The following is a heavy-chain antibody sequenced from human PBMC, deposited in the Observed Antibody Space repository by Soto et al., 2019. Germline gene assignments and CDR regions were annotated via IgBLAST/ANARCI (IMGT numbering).Heavy chain of an antibody. D-gene: IGHD3-10*01. CDR1: GGSISSGGYS. J-gene: IGHJ6*02. V-gene: IGHV4-30-2*01. CDR3: ARDGGDYGMDV. Sequence: PSETLSLTCAVSGGSISSGGYSWSWIRQPPGKGLEWIGYIYHSGSTYYNPSLKSRVTISVDRSKNQFSLKLSSVTAADTAVYYCARDGGDYGMDVWGQGTTVTGSS. CDR2: IYHSGST.